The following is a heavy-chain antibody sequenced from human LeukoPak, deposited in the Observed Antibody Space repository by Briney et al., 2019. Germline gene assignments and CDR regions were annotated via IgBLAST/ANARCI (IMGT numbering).Heavy chain of an antibody. V-gene: IGHV3-53*01. Sequence: GGSLRLSCAASGFTVSSNYMSWVRQAPGKGLEWVSVIYSGGSTYYADSVKGRFTISRDNSKNTLYLQMNSLRAEDTAVYYCARVSTLGYCSGGSCYSGVDWFDPWGQGTLVTVSS. D-gene: IGHD2-15*01. CDR2: IYSGGST. CDR3: ARVSTLGYCSGGSCYSGVDWFDP. J-gene: IGHJ5*02. CDR1: GFTVSSNY.